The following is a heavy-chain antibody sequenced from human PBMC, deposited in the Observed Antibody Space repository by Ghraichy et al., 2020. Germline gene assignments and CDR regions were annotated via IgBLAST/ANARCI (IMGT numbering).Heavy chain of an antibody. Sequence: SETLSLTCTVSGGSISSGSYYWSWIRQPAGKGLEWIGRIYTSGSTNYNPSLKSRVTMSVDTSKNQFSLKLSSVTAADTAVYYCARDTYYDFWSGPSGYMDVWGKGTTVTVSS. V-gene: IGHV4-61*02. CDR2: IYTSGST. CDR3: ARDTYYDFWSGPSGYMDV. D-gene: IGHD3-3*01. J-gene: IGHJ6*03. CDR1: GGSISSGSYY.